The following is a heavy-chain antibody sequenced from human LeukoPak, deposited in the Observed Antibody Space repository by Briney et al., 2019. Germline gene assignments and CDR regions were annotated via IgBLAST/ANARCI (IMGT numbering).Heavy chain of an antibody. V-gene: IGHV3-23*01. D-gene: IGHD4-11*01. CDR1: GFSFSSYT. J-gene: IGHJ4*02. Sequence: GGSLRLSCVPSGFSFSSYTMNWVRQAPGKGLERDPPINDVARETHYADSVKGRFTISRDDSLNMFYLQMNIVRAHATGPYFLSTRLQHHFDYWGQGDQVTVSS. CDR3: STRLQHHFDY. CDR2: INDVARET.